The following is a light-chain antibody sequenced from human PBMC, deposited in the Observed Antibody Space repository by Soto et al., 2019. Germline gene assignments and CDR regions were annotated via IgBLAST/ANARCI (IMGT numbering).Light chain of an antibody. Sequence: QSVLTQPASVSGSPGQSITISCTGTSSDVGSYNLVSWYQQHPGKAPKLMIYEGSKRPSGVSNRFSGSESGNTASLTISGLQAEDEADYYCCSYAGSSIVVFGGGTKLTVL. CDR3: CSYAGSSIVV. CDR1: SSDVGSYNL. V-gene: IGLV2-23*01. J-gene: IGLJ2*01. CDR2: EGS.